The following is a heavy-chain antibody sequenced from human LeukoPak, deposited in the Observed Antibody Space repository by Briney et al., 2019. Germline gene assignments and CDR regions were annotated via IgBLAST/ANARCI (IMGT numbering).Heavy chain of an antibody. D-gene: IGHD6-13*01. CDR3: ARSSSSWYEGPPFDP. CDR2: IIPIFGTA. J-gene: IGHJ5*02. Sequence: SVKVSCKASGGTFSSYAISWVRQAPGQGLEWMGRIIPIFGTANYAQKFQGIVTITTDESTSTAYMELSSLRSEDTAVYYCARSSSSWYEGPPFDPWGQGTLVTVSS. V-gene: IGHV1-69*05. CDR1: GGTFSSYA.